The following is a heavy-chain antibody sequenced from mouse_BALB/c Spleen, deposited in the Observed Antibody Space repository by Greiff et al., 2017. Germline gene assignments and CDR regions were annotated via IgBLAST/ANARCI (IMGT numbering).Heavy chain of an antibody. Sequence: VQLQQSGPELVKPGASVKISCKASGYTFTDYNMHWVKQSHGKSLEWIGNIYPYNGGTGYNQKFKGKATLTVDNSSSTAYMELRSLTSEDSAVYYCAREGGYDYIGAMDYWGQGTSVTVSS. CDR1: GYTFTDYN. V-gene: IGHV1S29*02. CDR3: AREGGYDYIGAMDY. J-gene: IGHJ4*01. D-gene: IGHD2-4*01. CDR2: IYPYNGGT.